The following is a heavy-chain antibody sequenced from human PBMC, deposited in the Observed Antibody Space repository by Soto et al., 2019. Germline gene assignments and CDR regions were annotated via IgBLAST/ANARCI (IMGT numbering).Heavy chain of an antibody. Sequence: QAQLVQSGAEVKKPGSSVKVSCTASGGTFSIYTISWVRQAPGQGLEWMVGSANSAQKFQGRLTVNADESTSTVYLGLSSLKSEDTAVYYCAREGPPDIAWFDPWGQGTLVSVSS. CDR1: GGTFSIYT. CDR3: AREGPPDIAWFDP. J-gene: IGHJ5*02. V-gene: IGHV1-69*01. CDR2: GSA. D-gene: IGHD2-15*01.